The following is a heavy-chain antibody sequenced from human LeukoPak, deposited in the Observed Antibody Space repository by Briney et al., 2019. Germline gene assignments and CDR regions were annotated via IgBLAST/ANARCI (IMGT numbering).Heavy chain of an antibody. CDR1: GYSISSGYY. Sequence: PSETLSLTCTVSGYSISSGYYWGWIRQPPGKGLEWIGSIYHSGSTYYNPSLKSRVTISVDTSKNQFSLKLSSVTAADTAVYYCARVGSTVVTPNFDYWGQGTLVTVSS. V-gene: IGHV4-38-2*02. CDR3: ARVGSTVVTPNFDY. J-gene: IGHJ4*02. D-gene: IGHD4-23*01. CDR2: IYHSGST.